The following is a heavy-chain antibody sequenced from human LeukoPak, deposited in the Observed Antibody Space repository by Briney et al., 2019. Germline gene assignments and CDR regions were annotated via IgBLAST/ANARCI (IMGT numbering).Heavy chain of an antibody. CDR2: ISGSGGST. V-gene: IGHV3-23*01. J-gene: IGHJ5*02. CDR3: AKPYSSSWYNWFDP. Sequence: PGGSLRLSCAASGFTFSSYAMSWVRQASGKGLEWVSAISGSGGSTYYADSVKGRFTISRDNSKNTLYLQMNSLRAEDTAVYYCAKPYSSSWYNWFDPWGQGTLVTVSS. D-gene: IGHD6-13*01. CDR1: GFTFSSYA.